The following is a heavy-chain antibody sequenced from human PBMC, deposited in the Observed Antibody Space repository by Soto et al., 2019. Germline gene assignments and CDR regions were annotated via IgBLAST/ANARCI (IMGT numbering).Heavy chain of an antibody. J-gene: IGHJ4*02. D-gene: IGHD6-13*01. CDR2: ISGSGGST. CDR3: ALRIAAAGSTDY. V-gene: IGHV3-23*01. CDR1: GFTFSSYA. Sequence: GGSLRLSCAASGFTFSSYAMSWVRQAPGKGLEWVSAISGSGGSTYYADSVKGRFTISRDNSKNTLYLQMNSLRAEDTAVYYCALRIAAAGSTDYWRQGTLVTVSS.